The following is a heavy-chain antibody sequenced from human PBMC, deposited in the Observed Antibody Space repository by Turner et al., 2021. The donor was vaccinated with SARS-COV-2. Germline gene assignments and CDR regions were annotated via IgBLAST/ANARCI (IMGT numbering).Heavy chain of an antibody. Sequence: QLQLQESGPGLVKPSETLSLTCTVSGGSISSSSYYWGWIRQPPGKGLKWIGSIYYSGSTYYNPSLKSRVTISVDTSKNQFSLKLSSVTAADTAVYYCAGEEVVFRASHTLYYYGMDVWGQGTTVTVSS. CDR3: AGEEVVFRASHTLYYYGMDV. J-gene: IGHJ6*02. CDR1: GGSISSSSYY. V-gene: IGHV4-39*01. CDR2: IYYSGST. D-gene: IGHD3-22*01.